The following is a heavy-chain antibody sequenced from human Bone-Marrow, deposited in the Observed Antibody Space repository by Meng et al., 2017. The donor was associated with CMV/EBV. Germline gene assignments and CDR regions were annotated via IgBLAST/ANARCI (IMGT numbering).Heavy chain of an antibody. Sequence: GESLKISCAASGFTFSSYTMSWVRQAPGKGLEWVSAISGSGGSTYYADSVKGRFTISRDNSKNTLYLQMSSLRAEDTAVYYCAKPAVYSSSWYSHYYYGMDVWGQGTTVTVPS. J-gene: IGHJ6*02. CDR2: ISGSGGST. D-gene: IGHD6-13*01. CDR1: GFTFSSYT. CDR3: AKPAVYSSSWYSHYYYGMDV. V-gene: IGHV3-23*01.